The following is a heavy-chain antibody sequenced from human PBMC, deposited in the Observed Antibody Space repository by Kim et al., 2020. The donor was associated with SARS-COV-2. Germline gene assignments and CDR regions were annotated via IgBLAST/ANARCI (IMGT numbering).Heavy chain of an antibody. CDR3: ARRTTPGALGMDV. J-gene: IGHJ6*02. D-gene: IGHD1-1*01. CDR1: GGSLSGFC. CDR2: MPYTGSQ. V-gene: IGHV4-34*01. Sequence: SETLSLTCAVYGGSLSGFCWSWVRQSPGRGLEWVGDMPYTGSQNYNPALKNPVTISLDGSTTQVSLILASGTAADTGVFYFARRTTPGALGMDVWAQGPP.